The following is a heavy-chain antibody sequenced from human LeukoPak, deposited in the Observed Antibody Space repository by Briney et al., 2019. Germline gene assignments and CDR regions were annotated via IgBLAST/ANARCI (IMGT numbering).Heavy chain of an antibody. J-gene: IGHJ4*02. D-gene: IGHD3-9*01. Sequence: GGSLGLSCAASGFTFSDYYMSWIRQAPGKGLEWVSYISSSGSTIYYADSVKGRFTISRDNAKNSLYLQMNSLRAEDTAVYYCARTLEYDILTGYCFDYWGQGTLVTVSS. V-gene: IGHV3-11*01. CDR3: ARTLEYDILTGYCFDY. CDR1: GFTFSDYY. CDR2: ISSSGSTI.